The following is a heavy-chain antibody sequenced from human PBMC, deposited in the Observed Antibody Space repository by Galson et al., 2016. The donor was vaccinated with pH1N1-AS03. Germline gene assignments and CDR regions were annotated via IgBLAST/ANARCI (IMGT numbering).Heavy chain of an antibody. CDR2: ISASGGDT. CDR3: VRRTPWGTVGTFYLDY. J-gene: IGHJ4*02. CDR1: GFTFSTYA. D-gene: IGHD4-23*01. V-gene: IGHV3-23*01. Sequence: SLRLSCAASGFTFSTYAMSWVRQAQGMGLEWVSSISASGGDTYYADSVKGRFTISRDNSRNTVSLQMNSLRDDDTAVYYCVRRTPWGTVGTFYLDYWGQGTLVTVSS.